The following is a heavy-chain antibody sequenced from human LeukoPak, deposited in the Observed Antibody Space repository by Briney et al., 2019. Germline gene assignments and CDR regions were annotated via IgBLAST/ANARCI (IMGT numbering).Heavy chain of an antibody. CDR3: AKDSSGWYGGYYFDY. J-gene: IGHJ4*02. V-gene: IGHV3-23*01. Sequence: GSLRLSCAASGFTFSSYAMSWVRQAPGKGLEWVSAISGSGGSTYYADSVKGRFTISRDNSKNTLYLQMNSLRAEDTAVYYCAKDSSGWYGGYYFDYWGQGTLVTVSS. CDR2: ISGSGGST. CDR1: GFTFSSYA. D-gene: IGHD6-19*01.